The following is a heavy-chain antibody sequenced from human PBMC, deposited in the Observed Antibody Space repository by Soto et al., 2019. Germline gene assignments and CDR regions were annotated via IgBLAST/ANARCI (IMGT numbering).Heavy chain of an antibody. J-gene: IGHJ6*03. V-gene: IGHV3-49*03. Sequence: GGSLRLSCTASGFTFGDYAMSWFRQAPGKGLEWVGFIRSKAYGGTTEYAASVKGRFTISRDDSKSIAYLQMNSLKTEDIAVYYCTRDLVKHGVPAASGWFLGEKYYDFWSGYLGGFSYYYYMDVWGKGTTVTVSS. CDR2: IRSKAYGGTT. D-gene: IGHD3-3*01. CDR1: GFTFGDYA. CDR3: TRDLVKHGVPAASGWFLGEKYYDFWSGYLGGFSYYYYMDV.